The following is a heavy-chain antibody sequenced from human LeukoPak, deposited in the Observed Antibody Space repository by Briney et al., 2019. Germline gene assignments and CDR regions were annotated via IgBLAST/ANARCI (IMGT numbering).Heavy chain of an antibody. V-gene: IGHV3-7*01. Sequence: GGSLRLSCAASGFTFSSYWMSWVRQAPGKGLEWVANIKQDGSEKYYVASVKGRFTISRANAKNLLHLQMNSLRAEETAVYYCARDHTAISHFDYWGQGTLVTVSS. D-gene: IGHD2-2*02. J-gene: IGHJ4*02. CDR2: IKQDGSEK. CDR3: ARDHTAISHFDY. CDR1: GFTFSSYW.